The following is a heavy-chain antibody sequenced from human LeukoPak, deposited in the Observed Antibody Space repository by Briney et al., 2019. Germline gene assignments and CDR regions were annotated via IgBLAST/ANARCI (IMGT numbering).Heavy chain of an antibody. V-gene: IGHV3-23*01. D-gene: IGHD4-17*01. CDR2: ISGSGVTT. Sequence: GGSLRLSCAASGFTFNRNWMSWLRQAPGKGLECVSSISGSGVTTYYADSVKGRFTISRDNSKNTLYLQMNSLRAEDTAVYFCARHYGDYVNWFDPWGQGTLVTVSS. CDR1: GFTFNRNW. J-gene: IGHJ5*02. CDR3: ARHYGDYVNWFDP.